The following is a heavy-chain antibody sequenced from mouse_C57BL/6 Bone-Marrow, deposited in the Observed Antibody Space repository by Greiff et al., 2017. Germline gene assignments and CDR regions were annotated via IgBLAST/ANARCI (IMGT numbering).Heavy chain of an antibody. D-gene: IGHD1-1*01. V-gene: IGHV1-81*01. CDR1: GYTFTSYW. CDR2: IYPRSGNT. Sequence: QVQLQQPGAELVKPGASVKVSCKASGYTFTSYWMHWVKQRPGQGLEWIGEIYPRSGNTYYNEKFKGKATLTADKSSSTAYMELRSLTSEDSAVYFCARRGVTTVIDYWGQGTTLTVSS. J-gene: IGHJ2*01. CDR3: ARRGVTTVIDY.